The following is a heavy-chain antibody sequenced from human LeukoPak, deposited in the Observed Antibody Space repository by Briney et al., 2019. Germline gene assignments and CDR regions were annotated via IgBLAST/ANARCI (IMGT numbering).Heavy chain of an antibody. J-gene: IGHJ6*02. CDR2: INHNGNVN. D-gene: IGHD3-16*01. CDR1: GFTFSSYW. V-gene: IGHV3-7*03. Sequence: PGGSLRLSCAASGFTFSSYWMNWGRQAPGEGLEWVASINHNGNVNYYVDSVKGRFTISRDKAKNSLYLQMSNLRAEDTAVYFCARGGGLDVWGQGATVTVSS. CDR3: ARGGGLDV.